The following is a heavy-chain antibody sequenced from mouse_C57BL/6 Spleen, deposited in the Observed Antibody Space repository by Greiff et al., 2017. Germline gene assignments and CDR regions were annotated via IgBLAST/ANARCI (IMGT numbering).Heavy chain of an antibody. V-gene: IGHV5-6*01. Sequence: EVQLVESGGDLVKPGGSLKLSCAASGFTFSSYGVSWVRQTPDKRLEWVATISSGGSYTYYPDSVKGRFTISRDNTKKTLYQQKSSLKSEDTAMYYCERGDDYGSSCDFAYWGQGTPLTVSA. J-gene: IGHJ2*01. D-gene: IGHD1-1*01. CDR1: GFTFSSYG. CDR2: ISSGGSYT. CDR3: ERGDDYGSSCDFAY.